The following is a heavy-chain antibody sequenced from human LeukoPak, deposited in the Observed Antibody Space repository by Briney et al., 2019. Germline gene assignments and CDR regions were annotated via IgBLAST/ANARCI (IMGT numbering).Heavy chain of an antibody. CDR1: GFTFSSYA. CDR2: ISYDGSNK. J-gene: IGHJ4*02. D-gene: IGHD6-13*01. Sequence: GGSLRLSCAASGFTFSSYAMHWVRQAPGKGLEWVAVISYDGSNKYYADSVKGRFTISRDNSENTLYLQMNSLRAEDTAVYYCARRYSSSRGDYFDYWGQGTLVTVSS. V-gene: IGHV3-30-3*01. CDR3: ARRYSSSRGDYFDY.